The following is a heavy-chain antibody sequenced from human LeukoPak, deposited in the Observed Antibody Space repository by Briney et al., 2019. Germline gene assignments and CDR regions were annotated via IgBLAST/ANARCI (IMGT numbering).Heavy chain of an antibody. CDR2: ISWNSGSI. D-gene: IGHD6-13*01. CDR1: GFTFDDYA. J-gene: IGHJ2*01. Sequence: GGSLRLSCAASGFTFDDYAMHWVRQAPGKGLEWVSGISWNSGSIGYADSVKGRFTISRDNAKNSLYLQMNSLRAEDTALYYCAKDRSSSWSGYFDLWGRGTLVTVSS. CDR3: AKDRSSSWSGYFDL. V-gene: IGHV3-9*01.